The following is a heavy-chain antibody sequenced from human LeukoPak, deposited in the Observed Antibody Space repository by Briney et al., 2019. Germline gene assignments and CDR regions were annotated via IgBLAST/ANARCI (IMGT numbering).Heavy chain of an antibody. Sequence: PGGSLRLSCAASGFTFSSYSMNWVRQAPGKGLEWVSSICSSSSYIYYADSVKGRFTISRDDAKNSLYLQMNSLRAEDTAVYYCARVWDYYYYMDVWGKGTTVTVSS. CDR1: GFTFSSYS. J-gene: IGHJ6*03. CDR3: ARVWDYYYYMDV. V-gene: IGHV3-21*01. D-gene: IGHD3-16*01. CDR2: ICSSSSYI.